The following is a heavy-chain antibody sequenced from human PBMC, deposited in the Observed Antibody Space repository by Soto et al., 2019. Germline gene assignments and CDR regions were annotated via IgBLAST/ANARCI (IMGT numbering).Heavy chain of an antibody. CDR1: GFTFSSCD. V-gene: IGHV3-23*01. Sequence: GGSLRLSCASSGFTFSSCDMICFRQAPGEGLEWVSGISGGGDSTSYADSVKGRFTISRDNSKNTLYLQMNSLRAEDTAVYYCAKGRISSRYGLDVWGQGTTVTVSS. CDR3: AKGRISSRYGLDV. D-gene: IGHD6-13*01. J-gene: IGHJ6*02. CDR2: ISGGGDST.